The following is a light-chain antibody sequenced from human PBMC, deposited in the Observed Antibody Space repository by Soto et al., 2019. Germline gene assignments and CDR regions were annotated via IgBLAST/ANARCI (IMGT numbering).Light chain of an antibody. CDR2: AAS. Sequence: DIQMTQSPSSLSASVGDRVTITCRAGQYIGRYLNWYQQKPGKAPQPLIYAASSLQSGVPSRFSGSGSGTDFILTISNLQPEDFATYYCQQSHNTWSFGQGTKVDI. CDR1: QYIGRY. V-gene: IGKV1-39*01. J-gene: IGKJ1*01. CDR3: QQSHNTWS.